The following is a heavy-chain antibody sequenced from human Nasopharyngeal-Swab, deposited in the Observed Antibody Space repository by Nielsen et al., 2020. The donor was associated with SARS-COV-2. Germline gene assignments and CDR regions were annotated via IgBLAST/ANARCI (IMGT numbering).Heavy chain of an antibody. CDR1: GFNFHDFA. Sequence: GESLKISCAASGFNFHDFAMHWVRQAPGKGLEWVSLITSDGDTTLYADSVKGRFTISRDNSRNSLYLQMNSLRLEDTAFYYCAKPTIFGAEIDYWGQGTLVTVSS. V-gene: IGHV3-43D*03. CDR2: ITSDGDTT. D-gene: IGHD3-3*01. J-gene: IGHJ4*02. CDR3: AKPTIFGAEIDY.